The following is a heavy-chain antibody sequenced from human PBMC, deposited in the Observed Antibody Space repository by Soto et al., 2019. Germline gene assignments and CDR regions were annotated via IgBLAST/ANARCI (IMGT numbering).Heavy chain of an antibody. Sequence: TLSLTCTVSGGSISSTSNYGGWIRQPPGKGLEWIGIIDYSGSTDHNPSLKSRVTISVDTSKNQFSLKLSSVTAADTAVYYCARAEIGSRRIKARPECFDRGGQR. CDR3: ARAEIGSRRIKARPECFDR. CDR1: GGSISSTSNY. CDR2: IDYSGST. V-gene: IGHV4-39*07. D-gene: IGHD6-6*01. J-gene: IGHJ4*02.